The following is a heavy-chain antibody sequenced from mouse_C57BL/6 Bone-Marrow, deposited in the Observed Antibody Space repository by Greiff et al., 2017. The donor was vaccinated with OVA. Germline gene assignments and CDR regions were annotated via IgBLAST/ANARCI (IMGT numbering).Heavy chain of an antibody. V-gene: IGHV12-3*01. CDR2: ITHSGET. D-gene: IGHD2-2*01. CDR3: AGDNYGYFFFDY. J-gene: IGHJ2*01. Sequence: VQLQQSGPGLVKPSQSLFLTCSITGFPITSGYYWIWIRQSPGKPLEWMGYITHSGETFYNPSLQNPISITRETSKNQFFLQLNSVTTEDTAMYYCAGDNYGYFFFDYWGQGTTLTVSS. CDR1: GFPITSGYY.